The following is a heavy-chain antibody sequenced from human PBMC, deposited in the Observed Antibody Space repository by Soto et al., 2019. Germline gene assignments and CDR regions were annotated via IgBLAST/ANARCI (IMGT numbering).Heavy chain of an antibody. J-gene: IGHJ5*02. Sequence: PSETLSLTCTVSGASISGCYWSWIRKSAGKGLEWIGRIYATGTTDYNPSLKSRVMMSVDTSKKQFSLKLRSVTAAGTAVYYCVRDGTKTLRDWFDPWGQG. D-gene: IGHD1-1*01. CDR1: GASISGCY. CDR3: VRDGTKTLRDWFDP. CDR2: IYATGTT. V-gene: IGHV4-4*07.